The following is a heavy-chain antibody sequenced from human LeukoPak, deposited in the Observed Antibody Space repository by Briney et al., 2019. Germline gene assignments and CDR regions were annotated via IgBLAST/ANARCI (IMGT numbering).Heavy chain of an antibody. D-gene: IGHD2-2*01. V-gene: IGHV3-48*01. CDR3: SRGSPTPSIVVVPARRAFDI. CDR1: GFTFSSYS. CDR2: ISSSSSTI. J-gene: IGHJ3*02. Sequence: GGSLRLSCAASGFTFSSYSMNWVRQAPGKGLEWVSYISSSSSTIYYADSVKGRFTISRDNAKNSLYLQMNSLRAEDTAVYYCSRGSPTPSIVVVPARRAFDIWGQGTMVTVSS.